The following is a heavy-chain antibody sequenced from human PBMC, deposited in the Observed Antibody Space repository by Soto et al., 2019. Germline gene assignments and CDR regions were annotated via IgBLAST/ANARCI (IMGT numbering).Heavy chain of an antibody. CDR2: IIPILGIA. D-gene: IGHD6-6*01. J-gene: IGHJ6*03. CDR1: GGTFSSYT. CDR3: ARSSRPWVEQDYYYYMDV. Sequence: QVQLVQSGAEVKKPGSSVKVSCKASGGTFSSYTISWVRQAPGQGLKWMGRIIPILGIANYAQKFQGRVTITADKSTSTAYMELSSLRSEDTAVYYCARSSRPWVEQDYYYYMDVWGKGTTVTVSS. V-gene: IGHV1-69*02.